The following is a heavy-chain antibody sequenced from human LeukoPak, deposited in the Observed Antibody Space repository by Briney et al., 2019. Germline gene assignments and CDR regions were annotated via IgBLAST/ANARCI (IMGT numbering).Heavy chain of an antibody. D-gene: IGHD2-2*01. J-gene: IGHJ4*02. CDR2: ISGSGGST. V-gene: IGHV3-23*01. CDR3: AKDRGYCSSTSCPHDY. Sequence: AGSLRLSCAASGFTFSSYAMSWVRQAPGKGLEWVSAISGSGGSTYYADSVKGRFTISRDNSKNTLYLQMNSLRAEDTAVYYCAKDRGYCSSTSCPHDYWGQGTLVTVSS. CDR1: GFTFSSYA.